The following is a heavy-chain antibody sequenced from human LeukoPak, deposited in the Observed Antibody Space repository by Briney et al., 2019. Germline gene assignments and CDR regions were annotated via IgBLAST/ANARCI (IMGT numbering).Heavy chain of an antibody. D-gene: IGHD2-2*01. CDR3: ARSPDCSSTSCPHWFDP. CDR1: GYTFTSYG. Sequence: ASVKVSCKASGYTFTSYGISWVRQAPGQGLEWMGWISAYNGNTNYAQKLQGRVTMTTDTSTSTACMELRSLRSDDTAVYYCARSPDCSSTSCPHWFDPWGQGTLVTVSS. CDR2: ISAYNGNT. V-gene: IGHV1-18*01. J-gene: IGHJ5*02.